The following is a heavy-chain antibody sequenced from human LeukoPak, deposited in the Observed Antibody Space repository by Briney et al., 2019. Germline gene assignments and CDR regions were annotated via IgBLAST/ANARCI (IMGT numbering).Heavy chain of an antibody. V-gene: IGHV3-33*01. CDR1: GFIFSSYG. Sequence: GSLRLSCAPSGFIFSSYGMHWVRQAPGKGLEWVAVIWSDGSNKYHADSVEGRFTISRDNSKNTLYLQMNSLRAEDTALYYCARGLAYSFGYGLDYWGQGTLVTVSS. CDR2: IWSDGSNK. J-gene: IGHJ4*02. CDR3: ARGLAYSFGYGLDY. D-gene: IGHD5-18*01.